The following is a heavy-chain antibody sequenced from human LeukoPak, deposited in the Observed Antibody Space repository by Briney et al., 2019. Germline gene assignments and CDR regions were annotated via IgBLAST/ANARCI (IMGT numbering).Heavy chain of an antibody. V-gene: IGHV1-8*03. Sequence: ASVKVSCKASGYTFINYDINWVRQATGQGLEWMGWLNPYSGDTTYAQKFQGKVTITRNTSTNTAYMELSSLRSEDTAIYYCARGPAAYMKRDNNWFDPWGQGTLVTVSS. CDR1: GYTFINYD. D-gene: IGHD2-2*02. CDR3: ARGPAAYMKRDNNWFDP. J-gene: IGHJ5*02. CDR2: LNPYSGDT.